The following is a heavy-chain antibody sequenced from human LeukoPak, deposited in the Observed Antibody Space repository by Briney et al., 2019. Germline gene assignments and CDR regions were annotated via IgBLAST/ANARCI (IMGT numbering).Heavy chain of an antibody. V-gene: IGHV4-34*01. CDR3: ASSVGSTDY. CDR2: INHRGST. J-gene: IGHJ4*02. D-gene: IGHD1-26*01. CDR1: GLSLSTYY. Sequence: NPSETLSLTCAVSGLSLSTYYWSWIPQPPGKGLEWIGEINHRGSTNNNPSLKSRVTISVDTSKNQFSLKVTSVSAADTAVYYCASSVGSTDYWGQGTLVTVSS.